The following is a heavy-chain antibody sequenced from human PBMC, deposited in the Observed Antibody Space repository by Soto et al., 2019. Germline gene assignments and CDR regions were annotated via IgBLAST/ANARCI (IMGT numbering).Heavy chain of an antibody. CDR2: INPNSGAT. D-gene: IGHD5-12*01. Sequence: QVQLVQSGAEVEKPGASVTVSCKASGYSFSQYYLHWVRQAPGQGPEWMGWINPNSGATKYAQKFQGRVTMTSDTSVRTAFMELKWLQSDDTAVYYCARESGGATATLDYYYFYMHVRGRGTTVTVSS. V-gene: IGHV1-2*02. J-gene: IGHJ6*03. CDR1: GYSFSQYY. CDR3: ARESGGATATLDYYYFYMHV.